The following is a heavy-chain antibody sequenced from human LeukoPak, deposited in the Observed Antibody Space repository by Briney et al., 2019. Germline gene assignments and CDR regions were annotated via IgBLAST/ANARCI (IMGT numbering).Heavy chain of an antibody. Sequence: PSETLSLTCTVSGGSINSYYWNWIRQPPGKGLEWIGYIYYSGSTNYTPSLKSRVTISVDTSKSQFSLKLSSVTAADTAVYYCARGSGSFDYWGQGTLVTVSS. CDR2: IYYSGST. CDR1: GGSINSYY. V-gene: IGHV4-59*01. J-gene: IGHJ4*02. D-gene: IGHD3-10*01. CDR3: ARGSGSFDY.